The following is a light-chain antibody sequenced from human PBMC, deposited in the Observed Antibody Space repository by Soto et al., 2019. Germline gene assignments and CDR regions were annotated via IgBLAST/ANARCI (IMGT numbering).Light chain of an antibody. CDR3: QSYDSSLRGVV. CDR2: GNS. V-gene: IGLV1-40*01. Sequence: QSVLTQPHSVSGAPGQRVTISCTGSSSNIGAGYDVHWYQQLPGTAPKLLIYGNSNRPSGVPDRFSGSKSGTSASLAITGLQAEDEADYYCQSYDSSLRGVVVGGGTKVTVL. CDR1: SSNIGAGYD. J-gene: IGLJ2*01.